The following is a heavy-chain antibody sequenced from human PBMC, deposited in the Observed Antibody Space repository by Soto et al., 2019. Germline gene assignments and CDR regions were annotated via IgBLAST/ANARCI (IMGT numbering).Heavy chain of an antibody. Sequence: SETLSLTCTVSGGSISSGGYYWSWIRQHPGKGLEWIGYIYYSGSTYYNPSLKSRVTISVDTSKNQFSLKLSSVTAADTAVYYCARADRTLYDSSGYYHYWGQGTLVTVS. CDR3: ARADRTLYDSSGYYHY. V-gene: IGHV4-31*03. J-gene: IGHJ4*02. D-gene: IGHD3-22*01. CDR1: GGSISSGGYY. CDR2: IYYSGST.